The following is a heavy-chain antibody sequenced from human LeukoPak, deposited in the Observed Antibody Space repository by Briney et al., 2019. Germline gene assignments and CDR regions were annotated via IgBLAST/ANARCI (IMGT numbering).Heavy chain of an antibody. CDR3: VRGTTMAYYFDY. J-gene: IGHJ4*02. D-gene: IGHD4-23*01. CDR2: INWNGGST. Sequence: GGSLRLSCAASGFTFDDYGMSWVRQAPGKGLEWVSGINWNGGSTGYADSVKGRFTISRDNAKNSLYLQMNSLRVEDTALYYCVRGTTMAYYFDYWGQGTLVTVSS. CDR1: GFTFDDYG. V-gene: IGHV3-20*04.